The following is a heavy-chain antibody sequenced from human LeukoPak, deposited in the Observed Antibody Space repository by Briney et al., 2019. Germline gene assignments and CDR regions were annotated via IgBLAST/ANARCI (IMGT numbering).Heavy chain of an antibody. V-gene: IGHV4-59*12. J-gene: IGHJ6*04. CDR1: GGSIRSYY. CDR3: ARGGSSTSWGGYYYYGMDV. Sequence: PSETLSLTCTVSGGSIRSYYWSWIRQPPGKGLEWIGYIYYSGSTNYNPSLKSRVTISVDTSKNQFSLKLSSVTAADTAVYYCARGGSSTSWGGYYYYGMDVWGKGTTVTVSS. CDR2: IYYSGST. D-gene: IGHD2-2*01.